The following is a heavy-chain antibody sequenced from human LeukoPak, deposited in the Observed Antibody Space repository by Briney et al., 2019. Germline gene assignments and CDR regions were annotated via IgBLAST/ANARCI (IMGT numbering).Heavy chain of an antibody. Sequence: ASVKVSCKASGYTFTGYYMHWVRQAPGQGLEWMGWINPNSGGTNYAQKFQGRVTMTRDTSISTAYMELSRPRSDDTAVYYCARSVVGATWVDYWGQGTLVTVSS. V-gene: IGHV1-2*02. D-gene: IGHD1-26*01. CDR2: INPNSGGT. CDR1: GYTFTGYY. J-gene: IGHJ4*02. CDR3: ARSVVGATWVDY.